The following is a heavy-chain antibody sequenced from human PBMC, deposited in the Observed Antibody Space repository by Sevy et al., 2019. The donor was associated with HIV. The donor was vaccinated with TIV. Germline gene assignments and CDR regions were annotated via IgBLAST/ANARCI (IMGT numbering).Heavy chain of an antibody. Sequence: ASVKVSCKVSGYIFTELSMHWVRQAPGKGLEWMGGFDPEDGETIYAQKFQGRVTMTEDTSTETAYMDLSSLRSEDTAVYYCATDSVLLKGRYYDSSGYYLHYWGQRTLVTVSS. V-gene: IGHV1-24*01. D-gene: IGHD3-22*01. J-gene: IGHJ4*02. CDR2: FDPEDGET. CDR1: GYIFTELS. CDR3: ATDSVLLKGRYYDSSGYYLHY.